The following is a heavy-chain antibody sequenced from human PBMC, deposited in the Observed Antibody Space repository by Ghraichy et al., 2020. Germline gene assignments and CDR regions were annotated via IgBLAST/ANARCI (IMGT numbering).Heavy chain of an antibody. D-gene: IGHD2-21*01. CDR1: GGTFSSYA. Sequence: SVKVSCKASGGTFSSYAISWVRQAPGQGLEWMGGIIPIFGTANYAQKFQGRVTITADESTSTAYMELSSLRSEDTAVYYCAGYFVAYCGGDCAIHYFDYWGQGTLVTVSS. CDR2: IIPIFGTA. CDR3: AGYFVAYCGGDCAIHYFDY. V-gene: IGHV1-69*13. J-gene: IGHJ4*02.